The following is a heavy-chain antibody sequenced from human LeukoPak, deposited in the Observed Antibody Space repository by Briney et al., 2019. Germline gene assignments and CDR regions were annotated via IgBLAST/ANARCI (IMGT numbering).Heavy chain of an antibody. V-gene: IGHV4-39*07. CDR2: IYYSGST. Sequence: SETLSLTCTVSGGSISSSSYYWGWIRQPPGKGLEWIGSIYYSGSTYYNPSLKSRVTISVDTSKNQFSLKLSSVTAADTAVYYCARVPHSSSWYRAPYFQHWGQGTLVTVSS. CDR3: ARVPHSSSWYRAPYFQH. CDR1: GGSISSSSYY. D-gene: IGHD6-13*01. J-gene: IGHJ1*01.